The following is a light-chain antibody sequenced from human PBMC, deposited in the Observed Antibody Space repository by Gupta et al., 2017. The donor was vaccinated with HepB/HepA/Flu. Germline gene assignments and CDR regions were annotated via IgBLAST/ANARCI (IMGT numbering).Light chain of an antibody. J-gene: IGLJ2*01. CDR1: NRDVGGYNY. Sequence: QSALTQPRSVSGSPGQSLTISCTGTNRDVGGYNYVSWYQQHPGKPPRPMVYQVTVRPSGVPARFSGSKSGNTASLTXSXLHPDDXADYYCCSFAGGHTYVFGGGTKVTVL. CDR2: QVT. CDR3: CSFAGGHTYV. V-gene: IGLV2-11*01.